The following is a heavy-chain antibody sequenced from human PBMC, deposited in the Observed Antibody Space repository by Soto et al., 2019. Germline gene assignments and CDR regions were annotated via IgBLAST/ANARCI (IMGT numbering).Heavy chain of an antibody. D-gene: IGHD3-10*01. Sequence: ITLKESGPTLVKPTQTLTLTCTFSGFSLNTGGVGVGWVRQPRGKAMEWLALIYWDDDERYRPSLRSRLNITKDTINNQVVITMTNMDPEDTATYYCVRNWRYYGGDYYYGMDAWGQVTTVSVSS. J-gene: IGHJ6*02. CDR3: VRNWRYYGGDYYYGMDA. V-gene: IGHV2-5*02. CDR2: IYWDDDE. CDR1: GFSLNTGGVG.